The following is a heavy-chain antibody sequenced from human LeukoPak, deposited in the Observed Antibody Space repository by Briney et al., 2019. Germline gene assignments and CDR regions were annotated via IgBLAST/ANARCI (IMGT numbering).Heavy chain of an antibody. V-gene: IGHV3-23*01. CDR1: GFTFSSYA. D-gene: IGHD2-2*01. CDR2: ISGSGGST. J-gene: IGHJ4*02. CDR3: AKDLGVDDIVVVPAAYDY. Sequence: GGSLRLSCAASGFTFSSYAMSWVRQAPGKGLEWVSAISGSGGSTYYADSVKGRFTISRDNSKNTLYLLMNSLRAEDTAVYYCAKDLGVDDIVVVPAAYDYWGQGTLVTVSS.